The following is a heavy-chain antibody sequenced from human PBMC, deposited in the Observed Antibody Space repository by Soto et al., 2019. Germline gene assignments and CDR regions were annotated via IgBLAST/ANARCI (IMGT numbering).Heavy chain of an antibody. Sequence: SATLSLTCTVSGGSIVSDNWWSWVRQPPGKGLEWIGSIYYRGNTYYNPSLGSRVTISVDTSKNQFSLKLRSVTAADTAVFYCAGLYPYESSGYHLNYWGQGALVTVSS. CDR2: IYYRGNT. J-gene: IGHJ4*02. CDR3: AGLYPYESSGYHLNY. V-gene: IGHV4-39*01. CDR1: GGSIVSDNW. D-gene: IGHD3-22*01.